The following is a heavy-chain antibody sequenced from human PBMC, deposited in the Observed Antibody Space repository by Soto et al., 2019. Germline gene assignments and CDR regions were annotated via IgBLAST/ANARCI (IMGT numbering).Heavy chain of an antibody. D-gene: IGHD2-21*02. J-gene: IGHJ6*02. Sequence: SVKVSFKASGGTFSSYAISWVRQAPGQGLEWMGGIIPILGTANYAQKFQGRVTITADESTSTAYMELSSLRSEDTAVYYCARGCGGDCYSYYYYGMDVWGQGTTVTVSS. CDR1: GGTFSSYA. CDR3: ARGCGGDCYSYYYYGMDV. V-gene: IGHV1-69*13. CDR2: IIPILGTA.